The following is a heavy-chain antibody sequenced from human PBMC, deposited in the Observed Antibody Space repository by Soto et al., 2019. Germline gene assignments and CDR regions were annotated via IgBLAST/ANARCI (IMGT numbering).Heavy chain of an antibody. V-gene: IGHV4-39*01. Sequence: SETLSLTCTVSGGSISSSSYYWGWIRQPPGKGLEWIGSIYYSGSTYYNPSLKSRVTISVDTSKNQFSLKLSSVTAADTAVYYCARLGGFYCSGGSCYEPPDRDYYYGMDVWGQGTTVTVSS. CDR1: GGSISSSSYY. D-gene: IGHD2-15*01. J-gene: IGHJ6*02. CDR3: ARLGGFYCSGGSCYEPPDRDYYYGMDV. CDR2: IYYSGST.